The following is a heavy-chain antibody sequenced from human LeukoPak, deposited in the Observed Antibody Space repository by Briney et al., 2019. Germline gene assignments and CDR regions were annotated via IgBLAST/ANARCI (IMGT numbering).Heavy chain of an antibody. CDR3: AGDFQLVRWFDP. J-gene: IGHJ5*02. D-gene: IGHD6-6*01. Sequence: SETLSLTCTVSGGSISGYYWSWIRQPAGKGLEWIGRIYASGSTTYNPTLKSRVTMSLDTSKTQFSLRLTSVTAADTAVYYCAGDFQLVRWFDPWGQGTLVTVSS. V-gene: IGHV4-4*07. CDR2: IYASGST. CDR1: GGSISGYY.